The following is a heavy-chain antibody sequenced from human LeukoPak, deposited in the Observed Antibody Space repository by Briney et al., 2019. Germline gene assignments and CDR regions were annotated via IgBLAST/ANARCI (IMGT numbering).Heavy chain of an antibody. CDR1: GFTFSSYW. Sequence: GGSLRLSCAASGFTFSSYWTSWDRQAPGKGLEWVANIKQDGSEKYYVDSVKGRFTISRDNAKNSLYLQMNSLRAEATAVYYCARGGYSGYDPIDYWGQGTLVTVSS. CDR3: ARGGYSGYDPIDY. V-gene: IGHV3-7*01. J-gene: IGHJ4*02. CDR2: IKQDGSEK. D-gene: IGHD5-12*01.